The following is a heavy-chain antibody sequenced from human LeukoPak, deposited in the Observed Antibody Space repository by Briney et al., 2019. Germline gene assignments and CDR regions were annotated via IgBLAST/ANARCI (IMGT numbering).Heavy chain of an antibody. CDR3: ASPQCLVRYFRFDP. V-gene: IGHV1-8*01. CDR2: MNPNRGKT. J-gene: IGHJ5*02. CDR1: GYTFNSYD. Sequence: ASVKVSCKASGYTFNSYDINWVGQAPGQGLEGMGWMNPNRGKTDYAQKFQGRVTITRKNSKSTAYMELSSLRSEGTGVYFCASPQCLVRYFRFDPSGPGTPVTVSS. D-gene: IGHD6-19*01.